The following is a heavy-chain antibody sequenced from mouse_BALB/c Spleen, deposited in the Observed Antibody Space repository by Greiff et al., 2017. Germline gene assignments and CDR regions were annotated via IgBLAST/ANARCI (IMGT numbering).Heavy chain of an antibody. CDR2: ISSGGST. CDR1: GFTFSSYA. CDR3: ARVYGNYEFDY. J-gene: IGHJ2*01. D-gene: IGHD2-1*01. V-gene: IGHV5-6-5*01. Sequence: DVMLVESGGGLVKPGGSLKLSCAASGFTFSSYAMSWVRQTPEKRLEWVASISSGGSTYYPDSVKGRFTISRDNARNILYLQMSSLRSEDTAMYYCARVYGNYEFDYWGQGTTLTVSS.